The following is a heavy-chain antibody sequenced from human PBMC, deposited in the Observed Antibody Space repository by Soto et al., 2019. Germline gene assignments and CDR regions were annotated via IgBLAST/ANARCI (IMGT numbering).Heavy chain of an antibody. J-gene: IGHJ4*02. Sequence: QMQLQESGPGLMKPSETLSLSCTVSGASVSISTYYWGWIRQPPGKGLEWIGTVHYSGTTHYTPSLKSRVTISVDTSQNQFSLRLTSVTAADTAVYYCVRHPRIMVPRQHDYYFDTWGPGNLVTVSS. D-gene: IGHD2-8*01. CDR3: VRHPRIMVPRQHDYYFDT. CDR2: VHYSGTT. CDR1: GASVSISTYY. V-gene: IGHV4-39*01.